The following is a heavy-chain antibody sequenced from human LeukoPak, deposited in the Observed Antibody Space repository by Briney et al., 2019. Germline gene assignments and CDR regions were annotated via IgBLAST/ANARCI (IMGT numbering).Heavy chain of an antibody. Sequence: GGSLRPSCAASGFTFSSYAMSWVRQAPGKGLEWVSAISGSGGSTYYADSVKGRFTISRDNAKNTLYLQMNSLRAEDTAVYYCTRGLQGIDYWGQGTLVTVSS. CDR2: ISGSGGST. D-gene: IGHD4-11*01. J-gene: IGHJ4*02. CDR1: GFTFSSYA. V-gene: IGHV3-23*01. CDR3: TRGLQGIDY.